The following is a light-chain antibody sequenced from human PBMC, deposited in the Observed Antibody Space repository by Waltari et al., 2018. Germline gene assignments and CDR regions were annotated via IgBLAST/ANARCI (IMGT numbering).Light chain of an antibody. CDR3: QKYDRLPAT. CDR2: GAS. V-gene: IGKV3-20*01. CDR1: RSVSRF. Sequence: EIVLTQSPGTLSLSPGERGTLSCRASRSVSRFLAWYQQKPGQAPRLLIYGASTRATGIPDGFSGSGSGTDFSLTISRLEPEDFAVYYCQKYDRLPATFGQGTKVEIK. J-gene: IGKJ1*01.